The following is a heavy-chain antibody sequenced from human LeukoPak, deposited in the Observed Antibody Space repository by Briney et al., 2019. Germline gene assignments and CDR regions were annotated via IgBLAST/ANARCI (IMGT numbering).Heavy chain of an antibody. Sequence: PSQTLSLTCTVSGGSISSGSYYWSWIRQPAGKGLEWIGRIYARGSTNYNPSLKSRVTISVDTSKNQFSLKLSSVTAADTAVYYCARDIGQYSSSGGFDYWGQGTLVTVSS. CDR1: GGSISSGSYY. CDR3: ARDIGQYSSSGGFDY. J-gene: IGHJ4*02. CDR2: IYARGST. V-gene: IGHV4-61*02. D-gene: IGHD6-6*01.